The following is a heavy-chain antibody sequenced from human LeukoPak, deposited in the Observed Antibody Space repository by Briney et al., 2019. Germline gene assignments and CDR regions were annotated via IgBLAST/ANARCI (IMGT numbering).Heavy chain of an antibody. V-gene: IGHV1-46*01. CDR2: INPSGGST. Sequence: GASVKVSCKASGYTFTSYYMHWVRQAPGQGLEWMGIINPSGGSTSYAQKFQGRVTMTRDTSTSTVHMELSSLRSEDTAVYYCARAGLFDSSGYYYVSYDYWGQGTLVTVSS. J-gene: IGHJ4*02. D-gene: IGHD3-22*01. CDR1: GYTFTSYY. CDR3: ARAGLFDSSGYYYVSYDY.